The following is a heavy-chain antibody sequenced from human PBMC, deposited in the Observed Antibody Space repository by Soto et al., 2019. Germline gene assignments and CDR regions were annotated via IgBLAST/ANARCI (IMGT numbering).Heavy chain of an antibody. CDR2: ISAHNGNT. J-gene: IGHJ4*02. V-gene: IGHV1-18*01. Sequence: QVHLVQSGAEVRKPGASVKVSCKGSGYTFTSYGITWVRQAPGQGLEWMGWISAHNGNTNYAQKLQGRGTVTRETSTSTAYMELRSLRSDDPAVYYCARGRYGDYWGQGALVTVSS. D-gene: IGHD1-1*01. CDR1: GYTFTSYG. CDR3: ARGRYGDY.